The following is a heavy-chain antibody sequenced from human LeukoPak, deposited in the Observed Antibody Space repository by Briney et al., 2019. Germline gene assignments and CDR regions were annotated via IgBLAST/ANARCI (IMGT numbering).Heavy chain of an antibody. CDR3: ARDGYCRSTSCFHGFDY. J-gene: IGHJ4*02. V-gene: IGHV3-30*03. Sequence: PGGSLRLSCAASGFTFSSYGMHWVRQAPGKGLEWVAVISYDGSNKYYADSVKGRFTISRDNSKNSLYLQMNSLRADDTAVYYCARDGYCRSTSCFHGFDYWGQGTLVTVSS. CDR2: ISYDGSNK. CDR1: GFTFSSYG. D-gene: IGHD2-2*01.